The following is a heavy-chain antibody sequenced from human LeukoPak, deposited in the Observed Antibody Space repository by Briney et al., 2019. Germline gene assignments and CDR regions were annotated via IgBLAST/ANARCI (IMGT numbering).Heavy chain of an antibody. V-gene: IGHV1-8*01. D-gene: IGHD1-14*01. CDR2: MNPNSGNT. CDR1: GYTFTSYD. Sequence: ASVKVSCKASGYTFTSYDINWVRQATGQGLEWMGWMNPNSGNTGYAQKFQGRVTMTRNTSISTAYMELSSLRSEDTAVYYCARGSESENWLDPWGQGTLVTVSS. CDR3: ARGSESENWLDP. J-gene: IGHJ5*02.